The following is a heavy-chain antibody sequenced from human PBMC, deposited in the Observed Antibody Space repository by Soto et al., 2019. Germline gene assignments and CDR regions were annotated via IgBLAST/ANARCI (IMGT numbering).Heavy chain of an antibody. V-gene: IGHV3-23*03. Sequence: GGSLRLSCAASGFTFSSCAMGWVRQAPGKGLEWVSIIYTDGSTYYADSVKGRFTISRDNSKNTLYLQMNSLRAEDTAVYYCAKDQGSSWYEIDYWGQGTLVTVSS. CDR2: IYTDGST. CDR3: AKDQGSSWYEIDY. CDR1: GFTFSSCA. J-gene: IGHJ4*02. D-gene: IGHD6-13*01.